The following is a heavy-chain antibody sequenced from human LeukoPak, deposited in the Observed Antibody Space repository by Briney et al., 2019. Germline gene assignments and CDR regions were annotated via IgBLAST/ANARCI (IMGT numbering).Heavy chain of an antibody. D-gene: IGHD3-9*01. CDR3: ARQYYDTLTCLYIHFDY. J-gene: IGHJ4*02. CDR1: GYSFSNYW. Sequence: GESLKISCQGSGYSFSNYWIGWVRQMPGKGLEWMGIIWPGDSDTRYSPSFQGQVTISVDKSTSTAYLQWSSLKASDTAIYYCARQYYDTLTCLYIHFDYWGQGTLVTVSS. V-gene: IGHV5-51*01. CDR2: IWPGDSDT.